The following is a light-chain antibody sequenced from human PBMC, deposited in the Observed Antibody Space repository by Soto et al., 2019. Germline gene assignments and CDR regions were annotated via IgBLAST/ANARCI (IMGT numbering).Light chain of an antibody. Sequence: DIQMTQSPSTLSASVGDRVTITCRASQGIRTDLGWYQQKPGKAPEILIYDVSTLQSGVPSRFRGTGSGTEFTLTISSLKPEDFATYYCQQSYSTPLTFGGGTKVDIK. CDR1: QGIRTD. CDR2: DVS. CDR3: QQSYSTPLT. J-gene: IGKJ4*01. V-gene: IGKV1-17*01.